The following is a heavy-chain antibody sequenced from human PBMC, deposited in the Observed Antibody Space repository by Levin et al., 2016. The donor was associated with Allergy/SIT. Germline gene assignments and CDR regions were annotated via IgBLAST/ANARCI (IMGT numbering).Heavy chain of an antibody. Sequence: WVRQAPGQGLEWMGGIIPIFGTANYAQKFQGRVTITADESTSTAYMELSSLRSKDTAVYYCARLVPAPDYWGQGTLVTVSS. CDR2: IIPIFGTA. J-gene: IGHJ4*02. CDR3: ARLVPAPDY. D-gene: IGHD2-2*01. V-gene: IGHV1-69*01.